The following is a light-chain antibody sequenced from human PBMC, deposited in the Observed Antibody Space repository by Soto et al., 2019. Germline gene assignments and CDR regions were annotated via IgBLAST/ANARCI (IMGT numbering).Light chain of an antibody. V-gene: IGKV1-6*01. CDR1: RDIGKD. Sequence: AIQLTQSPSSLSASVGDRVTITCRASRDIGKDLGWYQQKPGKAPKLLIFGASFLQSGVPSRFSGSGSGTDFTLTISCLQPEDFATYYFLQNYYSFRTFGQGTTVEIK. CDR2: GAS. J-gene: IGKJ1*01. CDR3: LQNYYSFRT.